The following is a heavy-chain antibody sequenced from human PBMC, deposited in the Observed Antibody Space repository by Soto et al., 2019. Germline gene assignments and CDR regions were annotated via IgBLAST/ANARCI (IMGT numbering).Heavy chain of an antibody. CDR2: INPSDGST. Sequence: ASVKVSCKTSGYTFTTYYMHWVRQAPGQGLEWMGVINPSDGSTYSAQKFQGRVTITRDTSASTAYMELSSLRSEDTAVYYCARGPNPYYFDYWGQGTLVTVSS. CDR3: ARGPNPYYFDY. J-gene: IGHJ4*02. V-gene: IGHV1-46*01. CDR1: GYTFTTYY.